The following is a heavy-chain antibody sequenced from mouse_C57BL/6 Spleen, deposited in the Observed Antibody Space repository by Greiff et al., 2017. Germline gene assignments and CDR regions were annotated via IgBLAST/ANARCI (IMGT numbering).Heavy chain of an antibody. CDR3: ARPYYGSYAMDY. CDR1: GYTFTSYW. V-gene: IGHV1-64*01. D-gene: IGHD1-1*01. CDR2: IHPNSGST. Sequence: VQLQQPGAELVKPGASVKLSCKASGYTFTSYWMHWVKQRPGQGLEWIGMIHPNSGSTNYNEKFKSKATLTVDKSSSTAYMQLSSLTSEDSAVYYCARPYYGSYAMDYWGQGTSVTVSS. J-gene: IGHJ4*01.